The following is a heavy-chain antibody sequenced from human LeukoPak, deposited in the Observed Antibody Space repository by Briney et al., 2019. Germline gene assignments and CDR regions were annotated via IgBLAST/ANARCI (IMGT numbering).Heavy chain of an antibody. J-gene: IGHJ4*02. CDR3: ASAEVIAAAGPYYFDY. V-gene: IGHV5-10-1*01. Sequence: GESLKISCKGSGYRFTSYWIRLVRQMPGKGLEWMGRIDPSDSYTNYSPSFQGHVTISADKSISTAYLQWSSLKASDTAMYYCASAEVIAAAGPYYFDYWGQGTLVTVSS. CDR1: GYRFTSYW. CDR2: IDPSDSYT. D-gene: IGHD6-13*01.